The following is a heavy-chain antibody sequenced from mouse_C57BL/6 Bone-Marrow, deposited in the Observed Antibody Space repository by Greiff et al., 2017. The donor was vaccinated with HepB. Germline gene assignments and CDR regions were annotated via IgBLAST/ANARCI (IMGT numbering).Heavy chain of an antibody. J-gene: IGHJ3*01. CDR2: ISSGGSYT. Sequence: EVQLVESGGDLVKPGGSLKLSCAASGFTFSSYGMSWVRQTPDKRLEWVATISSGGSYTYYPDSVKGRFTISRDNAKNTLYLQMSSLKSEDTAMYYCARRSSAGFAYWGQGTLVTVSA. CDR1: GFTFSSYG. CDR3: ARRSSAGFAY. V-gene: IGHV5-6*01. D-gene: IGHD1-1*01.